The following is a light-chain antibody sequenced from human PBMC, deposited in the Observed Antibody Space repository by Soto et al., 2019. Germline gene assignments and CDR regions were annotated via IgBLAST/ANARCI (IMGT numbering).Light chain of an antibody. CDR1: SSDVGRYDL. J-gene: IGLJ1*01. V-gene: IGLV2-23*01. CDR3: CSYAGSSTHI. CDR2: EGS. Sequence: QSALTQPASVSGSPGQSITISCTGTSSDVGRYDLVSWYQQHPGKAPKLMIYEGSKRPSGVSNRFSGSKSGNTASLTISGLQAEDEADYFCCSYAGSSTHIFGTGTKLTVL.